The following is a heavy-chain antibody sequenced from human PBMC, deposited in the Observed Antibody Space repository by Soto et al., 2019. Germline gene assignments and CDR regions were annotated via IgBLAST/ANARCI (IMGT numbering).Heavy chain of an antibody. J-gene: IGHJ3*01. D-gene: IGHD3-16*01. CDR1: GFTFINYA. Sequence: EVQLLESGGGLVQPGGSLRLSCTASGFTFINYAMIWVRQAPGKGLEWVSTISGGGDGTFYADSVKGHFTISRDNSKITLYLQMHSLRSEDTAVYYCAKKGLGSLKTFLYNDHCHYAFDLWGQGPVVTVSS. CDR3: AKKGLGSLKTFLYNDHCHYAFDL. V-gene: IGHV3-23*01. CDR2: ISGGGDGT.